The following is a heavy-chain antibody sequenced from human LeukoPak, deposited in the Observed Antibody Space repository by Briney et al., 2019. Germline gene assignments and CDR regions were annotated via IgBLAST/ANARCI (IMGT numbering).Heavy chain of an antibody. Sequence: GGSLRLSCVASGFTFSSYSMNWVRQAPGKGLEWVSYISSSSSTIYYADSVKGRFTISRDNAKNSLYLQMNSLRAEDTAVYYCARYRAGYYFDYWGQGTLVTVSS. V-gene: IGHV3-48*01. D-gene: IGHD1-26*01. J-gene: IGHJ4*02. CDR3: ARYRAGYYFDY. CDR1: GFTFSSYS. CDR2: ISSSSSTI.